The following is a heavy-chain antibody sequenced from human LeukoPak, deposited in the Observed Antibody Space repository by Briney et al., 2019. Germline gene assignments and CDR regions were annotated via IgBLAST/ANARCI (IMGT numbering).Heavy chain of an antibody. CDR1: GYTFTSYG. CDR2: ISAYNGNT. V-gene: IGHV1-18*04. D-gene: IGHD3-10*01. J-gene: IGHJ5*02. Sequence: ASVKVSCEASGYTFTSYGISWVRQAPGQGLEWMGWISAYNGNTNYAQKLQGRVTMTTDTSTSTAYMELRSLRSDDTAVYYCARDGYGSGSYLWWFDPWGQGTLVTVSS. CDR3: ARDGYGSGSYLWWFDP.